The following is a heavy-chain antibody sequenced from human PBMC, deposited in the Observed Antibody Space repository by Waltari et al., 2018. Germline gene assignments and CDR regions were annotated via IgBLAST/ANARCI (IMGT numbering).Heavy chain of an antibody. CDR3: ARERHRLMEEGYLMALDP. CDR2: ISGNNGHT. Sequence: QVQLVQSGAEVKKPGASVKVSCKASGYTFSAYGIRWVRPAPGLGLEWMGWISGNNGHTNHAQKFQGRLIMTKDTSTTTVYMELTSLTSDDTAVYYCARERHRLMEEGYLMALDPWGQGTLVTVSS. V-gene: IGHV1-18*01. J-gene: IGHJ5*02. CDR1: GYTFSAYG. D-gene: IGHD3-3*01.